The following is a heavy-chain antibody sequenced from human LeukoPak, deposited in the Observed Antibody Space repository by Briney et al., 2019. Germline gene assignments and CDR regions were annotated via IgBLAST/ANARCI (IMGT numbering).Heavy chain of an antibody. CDR1: GYTFTSYG. CDR2: ISPYNGNT. J-gene: IGHJ4*02. CDR3: TRDRSASGSQNY. Sequence: ASEKVSCKTSGYTFTSYGIGWVRQAPAQGLEWMAWISPYNGNTNYAQKLQGRVTVTTDTSTTTAYMELRSLRSDDTAVYYCTRDRSASGSQNYWGQGTLVTVSS. V-gene: IGHV1-18*01. D-gene: IGHD1-26*01.